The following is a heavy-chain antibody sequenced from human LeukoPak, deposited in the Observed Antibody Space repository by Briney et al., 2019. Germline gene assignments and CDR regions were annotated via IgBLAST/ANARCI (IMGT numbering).Heavy chain of an antibody. CDR2: ISYDGSNE. D-gene: IGHD3-10*01. CDR1: GFTFSSYG. CDR3: AKDSVYGSGSYYLADY. J-gene: IGHJ4*02. V-gene: IGHV3-30*18. Sequence: GRSLRLSCAASGFTFSSYGMHWVRKAPGKGLEWVSVISYDGSNEYYADSEKGRFTISRDNSRNTLYLQMNSLRVEDTAVYFCAKDSVYGSGSYYLADYWGQGTLVTVSS.